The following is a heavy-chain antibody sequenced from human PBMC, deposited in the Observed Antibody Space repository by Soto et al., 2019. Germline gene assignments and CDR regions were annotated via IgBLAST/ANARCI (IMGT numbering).Heavy chain of an antibody. CDR2: IYSGGST. J-gene: IGHJ3*02. Sequence: GGSLRLSCAASGFTVSSNYMSWVRQAPGKGLEWVSVIYSGGSTYYADSVKGRFTISRDNSKNTLYLQMNSLRAEDTAVYYCAREGSSNEKLGIASGQAFDIWGQGTMVTVSS. CDR1: GFTVSSNY. V-gene: IGHV3-66*01. CDR3: AREGSSNEKLGIASGQAFDI. D-gene: IGHD7-27*01.